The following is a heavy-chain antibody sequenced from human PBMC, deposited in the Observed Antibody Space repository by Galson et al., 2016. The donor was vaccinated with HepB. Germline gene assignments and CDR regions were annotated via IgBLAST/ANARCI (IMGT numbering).Heavy chain of an antibody. CDR1: GLTFSKYA. CDR3: SKEGETVMIDH. J-gene: IGHJ4*02. D-gene: IGHD1-26*01. Sequence: SLRLSCAASGLTFSKYAMHWVRQAPGKGLEWVAGISDNGSIINYADSVKGRFTISRDNSDKTLFLQMHSLKPEDTAMYYCSKEGETVMIDHWGQGLLVTVSS. CDR2: ISDNGSII. V-gene: IGHV3-30-3*01.